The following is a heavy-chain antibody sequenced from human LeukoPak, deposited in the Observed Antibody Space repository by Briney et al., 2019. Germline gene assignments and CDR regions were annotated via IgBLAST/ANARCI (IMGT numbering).Heavy chain of an antibody. Sequence: GGSLRLSCAASGFTFDDYGMSWVRQAPGKGLEWVSGINWNGGSTGYADSVKGRFTISRDNAKNSLYLQMNSLRAEDTALYYCARDIPDTAMDYYYYYYMDVWGKGTTVTVSS. V-gene: IGHV3-20*04. J-gene: IGHJ6*03. CDR3: ARDIPDTAMDYYYYYYMDV. CDR1: GFTFDDYG. D-gene: IGHD5-18*01. CDR2: INWNGGST.